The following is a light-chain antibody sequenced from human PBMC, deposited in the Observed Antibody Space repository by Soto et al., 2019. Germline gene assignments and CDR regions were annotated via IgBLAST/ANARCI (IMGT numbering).Light chain of an antibody. V-gene: IGKV1-39*01. CDR1: QSISSY. CDR3: QQRYSSPVT. Sequence: DIPMTQSPSSLSASVGDRVNITCRASQSISSYLNWYQQKPGKAPNRLIYAASSLPSGVRSKFSGSGSGTDFTLTISSLQPEDFATYYCQQRYSSPVTYGPGTKVDIK. CDR2: AAS. J-gene: IGKJ3*01.